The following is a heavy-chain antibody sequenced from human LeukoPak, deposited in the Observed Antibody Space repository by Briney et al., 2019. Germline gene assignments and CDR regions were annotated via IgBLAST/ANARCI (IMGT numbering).Heavy chain of an antibody. CDR1: GGSISSYY. CDR2: IYTSGST. CDR3: ARDADYYGSGSYYKSYFDY. V-gene: IGHV4-4*07. J-gene: IGHJ4*02. Sequence: SETLSLTCTVSGGSISSYYWSWIRQPAGKGLEWIGRIYTSGSTNYNPSLKSRVTMSVDTSKNQFSLKLSSVTAADTAVYYCARDADYYGSGSYYKSYFDYWGQGTLVTVSS. D-gene: IGHD3-10*01.